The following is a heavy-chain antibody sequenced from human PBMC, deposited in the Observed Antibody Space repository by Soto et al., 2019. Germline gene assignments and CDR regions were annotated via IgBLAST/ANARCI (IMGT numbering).Heavy chain of an antibody. D-gene: IGHD3-22*01. J-gene: IGHJ1*01. V-gene: IGHV4-59*01. Sequence: PSETLSLTCTVSGGSISSYYWSWIRQPPGKGLEWIGYIYYSGSTNYNPSLKSRVTISVDTSKNQFSLKLSSVTAADTAVYYCARGRGYYDSSGYLEYFQHWGQGTLVTVSS. CDR1: GGSISSYY. CDR2: IYYSGST. CDR3: ARGRGYYDSSGYLEYFQH.